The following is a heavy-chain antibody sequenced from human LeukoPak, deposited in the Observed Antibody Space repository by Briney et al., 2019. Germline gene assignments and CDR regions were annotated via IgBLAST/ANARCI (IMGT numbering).Heavy chain of an antibody. D-gene: IGHD2-2*01. V-gene: IGHV4-38-2*01. J-gene: IGHJ4*02. CDR3: ARYCTSTTCILRGFDY. Sequence: SETLSLTCSVSGYSFTSGHYWGWIRQPPGKGLEWIANIYHTGSAHYNPSLKSRVTIPVDTSTNQFSLKLSSVPAADTAVYYCARYCTSTTCILRGFDYWGQGTLVTVSS. CDR2: IYHTGSA. CDR1: GYSFTSGHY.